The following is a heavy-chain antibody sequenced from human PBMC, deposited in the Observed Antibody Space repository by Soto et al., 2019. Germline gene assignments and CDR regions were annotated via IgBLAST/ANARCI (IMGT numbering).Heavy chain of an antibody. CDR2: MNPNSGNT. CDR3: ARGGKGYDSSGYYYPAYYYYYGMDV. V-gene: IGHV1-8*01. CDR1: GYTFTSYD. J-gene: IGHJ6*02. D-gene: IGHD3-22*01. Sequence: GASVKVSCKASGYTFTSYDINWVRQATGQGLEWMGWMNPNSGNTGYAQKFQGRVTMTRNTSISTAYMELSSLRSEDTAVYYCARGGKGYDSSGYYYPAYYYYYGMDVWGQGTTVTVSS.